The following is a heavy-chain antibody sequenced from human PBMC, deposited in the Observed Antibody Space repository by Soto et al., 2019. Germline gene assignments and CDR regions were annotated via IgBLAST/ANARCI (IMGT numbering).Heavy chain of an antibody. CDR1: GFTFSNYA. V-gene: IGHV3-23*01. CDR3: AKDTLQSTSWCEYFDH. Sequence: GGSLRLSCAASGFTFSNYAMSWVRQAPGKGLEWVSAISGDAANIYYADSVKGRFTISRDNSKNTLYLQMNSLRAEDTAIYYCAKDTLQSTSWCEYFDHWGQGTLVTVSS. CDR2: ISGDAANI. J-gene: IGHJ4*02. D-gene: IGHD2-15*01.